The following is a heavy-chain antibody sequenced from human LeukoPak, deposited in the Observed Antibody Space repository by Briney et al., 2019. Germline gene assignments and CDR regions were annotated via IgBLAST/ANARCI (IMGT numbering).Heavy chain of an antibody. CDR3: TRLGGSPPYFDY. D-gene: IGHD3-16*01. V-gene: IGHV3-73*01. CDR2: IRRKGNDYAT. Sequence: AGSLRLSCAASGFTFSGSAMHWVRQAPGKGLEWVGRIRRKGNDYATAYAASVKGRFTISRDDSKNTAYLQMDSLKTEDTAVYFCTRLGGSPPYFDYWGQGTLVTVSS. CDR1: GFTFSGSA. J-gene: IGHJ4*02.